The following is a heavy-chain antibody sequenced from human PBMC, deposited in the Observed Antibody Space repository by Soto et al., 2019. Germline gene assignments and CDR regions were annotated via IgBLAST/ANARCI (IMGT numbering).Heavy chain of an antibody. V-gene: IGHV3-21*06. CDR3: ARVTSTVVTGDF. Sequence: EVQLVESGGGLVKPGESMRLSCGVSGFTFISYSMNWVRQAPGKGLEWVSSISRTSNYIYYTDSVKGRFTVSRDNAKNSLYLQMDNLRVDDTAVYFCARVTSTVVTGDFWGQGILVSVSS. CDR2: ISRTSNYI. J-gene: IGHJ4*02. D-gene: IGHD4-17*01. CDR1: GFTFISYS.